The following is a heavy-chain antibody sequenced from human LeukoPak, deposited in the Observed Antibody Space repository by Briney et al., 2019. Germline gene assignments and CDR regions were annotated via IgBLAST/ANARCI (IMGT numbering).Heavy chain of an antibody. Sequence: GGSLRLSCAASGFSFTTYWMSWVRQAPGKGLEWVANIKQDGTEKYYVDSVKGRFTISRDNAKNSLYLQMNSLRVEDTAVYYCARESFAARWDWGQGTLVTVSS. CDR1: GFSFTTYW. CDR3: ARESFAARWD. V-gene: IGHV3-7*01. J-gene: IGHJ4*02. D-gene: IGHD6-6*01. CDR2: IKQDGTEK.